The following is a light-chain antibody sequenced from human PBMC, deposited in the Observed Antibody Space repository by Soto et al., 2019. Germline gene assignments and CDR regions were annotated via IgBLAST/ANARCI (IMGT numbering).Light chain of an antibody. J-gene: IGKJ1*01. CDR3: QQYDNWPWT. CDR1: RSISAN. Sequence: EIVMTQSPATLSVSPGGRATLPCRASRSISANLAWYQQKPGRAPRLLTYSASPRPTGFPAGFSASGSGTDFNLTISTLQSEDFPVYYCQQYDNWPWTVGQGTKV. CDR2: SAS. V-gene: IGKV3-15*01.